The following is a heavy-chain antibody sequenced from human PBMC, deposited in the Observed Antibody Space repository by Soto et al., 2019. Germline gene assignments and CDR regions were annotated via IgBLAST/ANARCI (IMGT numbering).Heavy chain of an antibody. V-gene: IGHV4-39*07. CDR3: GRINSGYFDS. J-gene: IGHJ4*02. Sequence: SETLSLTCTVSGGSISSSTYYWGWMRQPPGKGLEWIASFFIGGNTYYNPSLKSRVTISADWSKNQFSLKLSSVTAADTAVYFCGRINSGYFDSWGQGTLVTVSS. CDR1: GGSISSSTYY. CDR2: FFIGGNT. D-gene: IGHD1-26*01.